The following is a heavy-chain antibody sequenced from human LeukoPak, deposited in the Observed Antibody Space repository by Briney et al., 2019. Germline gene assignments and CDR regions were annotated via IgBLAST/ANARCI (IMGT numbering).Heavy chain of an antibody. V-gene: IGHV3-7*01. J-gene: IGHJ4*02. D-gene: IGHD3-3*01. CDR2: IKQDGSEK. CDR3: ARIERTSYYDFWSGYYTCFYFDY. Sequence: PGGSLRLSCAASGFTFSSYWMRWVRQAPGKGLEWVANIKQDGSEKYYVDSVKGRFTISRDNAKNSLYLQMNSLRAEDTAVYYCARIERTSYYDFWSGYYTCFYFDYWGQGTLVTVSS. CDR1: GFTFSSYW.